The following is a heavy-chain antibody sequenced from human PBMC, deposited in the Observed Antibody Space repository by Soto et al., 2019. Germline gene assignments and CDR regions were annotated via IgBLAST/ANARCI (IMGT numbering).Heavy chain of an antibody. J-gene: IGHJ6*03. Sequence: ASVKVSCKASGYTFTSYDINWVRQATGQGLEWMGWMNPNSGNTGYAQKFQGRVTMTRNTSISTAYMELGSLRSEDTAVYYCARQGYCTNGVCTSYYYYYMDVWGKGTTVTVSS. CDR2: MNPNSGNT. CDR1: GYTFTSYD. CDR3: ARQGYCTNGVCTSYYYYYMDV. D-gene: IGHD2-8*01. V-gene: IGHV1-8*01.